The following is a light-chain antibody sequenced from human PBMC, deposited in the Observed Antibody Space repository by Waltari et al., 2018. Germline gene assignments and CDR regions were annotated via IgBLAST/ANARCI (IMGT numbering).Light chain of an antibody. V-gene: IGKV3-11*01. CDR3: LHRSNWPPLFT. CDR2: DTF. Sequence: EIVLTQSPVTLSLSPGERATLSCRASQGVSRYLAWYQQKPGQAPRLLIYDTFSRASGIPARFSGSVSGTDFTLTISSLEPEDFAVYYCLHRSNWPPLFTFGPGTKVDIK. J-gene: IGKJ3*01. CDR1: QGVSRY.